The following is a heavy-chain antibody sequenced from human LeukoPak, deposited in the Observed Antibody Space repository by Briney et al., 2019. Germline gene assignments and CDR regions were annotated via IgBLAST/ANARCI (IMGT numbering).Heavy chain of an antibody. V-gene: IGHV5-51*07. J-gene: IGHJ4*02. CDR1: GYSFSSYW. CDR3: ARRRSSTLIDY. Sequence: GEALKISCKGSGYSFSSYWIAWVHQLPGKGLEWMGIIYPGDSDTTYSPSFQGQVTISADKSISTAYLQWNSLKASDTAMYFCARRRSSTLIDYWGQGTLVTVSS. D-gene: IGHD3-10*01. CDR2: IYPGDSDT.